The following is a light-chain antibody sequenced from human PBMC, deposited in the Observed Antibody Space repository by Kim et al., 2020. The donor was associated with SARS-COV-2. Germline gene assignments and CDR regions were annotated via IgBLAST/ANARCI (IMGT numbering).Light chain of an antibody. J-gene: IGLJ3*02. V-gene: IGLV10-54*04. CDR1: SNNVGHQG. CDR3: SAWDTSLSGWV. CDR2: RNN. Sequence: QAGLTQPPSVSKGLRQTATLTCTGNSNNVGHQGVAWQQQHQGHPPKLLSYRNNNRPSGISERFSASRSGNTASLTITGLQPEDEADYYCSAWDTSLSGWVFGGGTQLTVL.